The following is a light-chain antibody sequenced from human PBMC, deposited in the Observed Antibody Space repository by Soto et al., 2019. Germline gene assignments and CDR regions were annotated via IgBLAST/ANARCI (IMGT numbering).Light chain of an antibody. CDR1: QSVSSY. Sequence: EIVLTQSPATLSLSPGERATLSCRASQSVSSYLAWYQQKPGQAPRLLIYEASTLPTGVPSRFSGSGSGTEFTLAISSLQPDDSATYYCQQYNDNWTFGQGTKV. CDR2: EAS. V-gene: IGKV3-15*01. CDR3: QQYNDNWT. J-gene: IGKJ1*01.